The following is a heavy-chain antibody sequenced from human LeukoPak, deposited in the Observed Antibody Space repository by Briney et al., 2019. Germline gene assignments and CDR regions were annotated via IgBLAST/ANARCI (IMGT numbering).Heavy chain of an antibody. CDR2: ISSSSSYI. CDR3: ARDEVATISDY. V-gene: IGHV3-21*01. Sequence: GGSLRLSCAASGFTFSNYNMNWVRQAPGKGLEWVSSISSSSSYIYYADSLKGRFTISRDNAKNSVYLQMNSLRAEDTAVYYYARDEVATISDYWGQGTLVTVSS. CDR1: GFTFSNYN. J-gene: IGHJ4*02. D-gene: IGHD5-12*01.